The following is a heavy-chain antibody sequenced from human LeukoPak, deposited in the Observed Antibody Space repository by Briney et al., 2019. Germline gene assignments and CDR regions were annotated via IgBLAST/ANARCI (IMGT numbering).Heavy chain of an antibody. CDR3: ATRLGY. Sequence: PGRSLRLSCAASGFTFSSYGMHWVRQAPGKGLEWVAVISYDGSNKYYADSVKGRFTISRDNSKNTLYLQMSSLRSEDTAVYYCATRLGYWGQGTLVTVSS. CDR2: ISYDGSNK. J-gene: IGHJ4*02. D-gene: IGHD3-16*01. V-gene: IGHV3-30*03. CDR1: GFTFSSYG.